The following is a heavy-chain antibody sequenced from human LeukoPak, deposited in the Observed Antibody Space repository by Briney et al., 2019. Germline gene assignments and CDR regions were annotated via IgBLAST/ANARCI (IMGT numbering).Heavy chain of an antibody. CDR2: ISSSSTI. CDR3: AGEDWNDVGLDY. V-gene: IGHV3-48*02. D-gene: IGHD1-1*01. CDR1: GFTFSSYS. J-gene: IGHJ4*02. Sequence: GGSLRLSCAASGFTFSSYSMNWVRQAPGKGLEWVSYISSSSTIYYADSVKGRFTISRDNAKNSLYLQMNSLRDEDTAVYYCAGEDWNDVGLDYWGQGTLVTVSS.